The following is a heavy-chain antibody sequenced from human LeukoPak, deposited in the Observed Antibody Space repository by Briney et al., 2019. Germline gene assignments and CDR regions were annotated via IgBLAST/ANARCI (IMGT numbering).Heavy chain of an antibody. CDR1: GGSLSSGSYY. D-gene: IGHD3-10*01. CDR3: ARDFMVRGVID. V-gene: IGHV4-61*01. CDR2: IYYSGST. Sequence: SETLSLTCTVSGGSLSSGSYYWSWLRQPPGRGLEWIGYIYYSGSTNYNPSLKSRVTISVDTSKNQFSLKLSSVTAADTAVYYCARDFMVRGVIDWGQGTLVTVSS. J-gene: IGHJ4*02.